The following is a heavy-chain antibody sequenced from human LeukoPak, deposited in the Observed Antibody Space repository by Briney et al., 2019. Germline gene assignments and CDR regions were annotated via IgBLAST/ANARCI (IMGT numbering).Heavy chain of an antibody. CDR1: GGSISSSSYY. J-gene: IGHJ3*02. V-gene: IGHV4-39*07. CDR3: ARAVAGDDVFDI. Sequence: PSETLSLTCTVSGGSISSSSYYWGWIRQPPGKGLEWIGSIYYSGSTYYNPSLKSRVTISVDTSKNQFSLKLSSVTAADTAVYYCARAVAGDDVFDIWGQGTMVTVSS. CDR2: IYYSGST. D-gene: IGHD6-19*01.